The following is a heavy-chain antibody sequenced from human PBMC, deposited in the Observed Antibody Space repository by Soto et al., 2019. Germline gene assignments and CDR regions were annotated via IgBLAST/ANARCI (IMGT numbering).Heavy chain of an antibody. CDR3: ARAFGSTMPSLV. CDR2: IYYTGST. J-gene: IGHJ4*02. CDR1: GGPISSYY. V-gene: IGHV4-59*01. D-gene: IGHD3-16*01. Sequence: KASETLSLTCSVSGGPISSYYWTWIRQPPGKGLEWIGYIYYTGSTDYNPSLKSRVSMSIDPHKNQFSLNLSSVTAADTAVYYCARAFGSTMPSLVWGQGTLVTVSS.